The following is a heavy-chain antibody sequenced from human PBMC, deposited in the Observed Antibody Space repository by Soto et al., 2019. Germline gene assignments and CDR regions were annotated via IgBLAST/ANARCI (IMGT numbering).Heavy chain of an antibody. CDR2: ITDGNDNT. CDR1: VYTFSSYG. D-gene: IGHD3-9*01. CDR3: TRVTIEILTGYYIHPDAFDI. Sequence: ASVKVSCKASVYTFSSYGLRWVRPAPGQRHEWIGWITDGNDNTKYSQKFQGRVTITTDISTSTATMELSSLRSVDTTMYYSTRVTIEILTGYYIHPDAFDIWGQGTMVSVSS. V-gene: IGHV1-3*01. J-gene: IGHJ3*02.